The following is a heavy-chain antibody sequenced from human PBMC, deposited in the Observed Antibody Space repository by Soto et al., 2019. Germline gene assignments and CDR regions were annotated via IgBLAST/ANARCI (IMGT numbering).Heavy chain of an antibody. Sequence: PSETLSLTCTVSGVSIRSYYWSWIRQPPGKGLEWIGYIYYTGSTNYNPSLKSRVTISLDTSKNQFSLKLNSVTAADTAVYYCARDPWWGQGTLVTVSS. CDR2: IYYTGST. V-gene: IGHV4-59*01. J-gene: IGHJ4*02. CDR1: GVSIRSYY. CDR3: ARDPW.